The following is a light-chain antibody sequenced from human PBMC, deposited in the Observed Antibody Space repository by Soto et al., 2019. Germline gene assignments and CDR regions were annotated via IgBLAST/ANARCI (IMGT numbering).Light chain of an antibody. J-gene: IGKJ2*01. Sequence: AIQLTQSPSSLSASVGDRVTITCRADQDVSSALAWYQQKPGKAPNLLIYHASNLHSGVPSRFSXSGFGXDFTLAVSSLQAEDFATYYCQQFNTYPYTFGQGTKLEI. CDR1: QDVSSA. CDR3: QQFNTYPYT. V-gene: IGKV1-13*02. CDR2: HAS.